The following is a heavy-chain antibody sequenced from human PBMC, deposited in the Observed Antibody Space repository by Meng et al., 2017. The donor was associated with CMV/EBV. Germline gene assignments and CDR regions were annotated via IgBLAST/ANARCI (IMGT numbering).Heavy chain of an antibody. V-gene: IGHV3-49*04. CDR1: GFTFGAYA. D-gene: IGHD3-10*01. CDR2: IRSKAYGGTT. CDR3: MSTMVRGVITFDY. Sequence: GGSLRLSCTASGFTFGAYAMSWVRQAPGKGLEWVGFIRSKAYGGTTEYAASVKGRFTISRDDSKSIAYLQMNSLKTEDTAVYYCMSTMVRGVITFDYWGQGTLVTVSS. J-gene: IGHJ4*02.